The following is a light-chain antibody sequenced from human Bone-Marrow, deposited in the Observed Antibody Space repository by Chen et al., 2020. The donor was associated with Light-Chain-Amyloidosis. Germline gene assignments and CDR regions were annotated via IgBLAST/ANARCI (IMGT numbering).Light chain of an antibody. V-gene: IGLV2-14*01. J-gene: IGLJ1*01. CDR3: SSFTSSSSYV. CDR1: SGDVGTYNY. CDR2: AVS. Sequence: QSALTQPASVSGSPGQSITISCTVTSGDVGTYNYVSWYQQHPGKAPKVMIYAVSNRPSWVSTRFSCSKSGNTASLTISGLQAEDDADYYCSSFTSSSSYVFGPGTKVTVL.